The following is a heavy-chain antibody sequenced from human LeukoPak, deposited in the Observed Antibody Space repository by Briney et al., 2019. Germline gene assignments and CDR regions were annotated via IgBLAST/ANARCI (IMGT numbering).Heavy chain of an antibody. J-gene: IGHJ6*03. CDR1: GYTFTSYY. Sequence: ASAKVSCKASGYTFTSYYMHWVRQAPGQGLEWMGIINPSGGSTSYAQKFQGRVTMTRDTSTSTVYMELSSLRSEDTAVYYCARQRDREDYYYYYMDVWGKGTTVTVSS. V-gene: IGHV1-46*01. CDR3: ARQRDREDYYYYYMDV. CDR2: INPSGGST.